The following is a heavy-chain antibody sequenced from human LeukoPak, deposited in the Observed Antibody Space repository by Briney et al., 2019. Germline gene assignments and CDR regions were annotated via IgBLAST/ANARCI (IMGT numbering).Heavy chain of an antibody. CDR2: INHSGST. Sequence: SETLSLTCAVYGGSFSGYYWSWIRQPPGKGLEWIGEINHSGSTNYSPSLKSRVTISLGTSTNQFSLKLSSVTAADTAVYYCARHYSSDPFDYWGQGTLVTVSS. CDR1: GGSFSGYY. V-gene: IGHV4-34*01. J-gene: IGHJ4*02. D-gene: IGHD6-19*01. CDR3: ARHYSSDPFDY.